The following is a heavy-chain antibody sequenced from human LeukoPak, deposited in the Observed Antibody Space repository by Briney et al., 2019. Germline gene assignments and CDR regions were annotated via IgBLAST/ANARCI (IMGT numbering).Heavy chain of an antibody. CDR1: GFTFSSYG. V-gene: IGHV3-30*02. J-gene: IGHJ3*02. CDR2: IRYDGSNK. Sequence: PGGSLRLSCAASGFTFSSYGMHWVRQAPGKGLEWVAFIRYDGSNKYYADSVKGRFTISRDNSKNTLYLQMNSLRAEDTAVYYCARAPGRDWNDSGGAFNIWGQGTMVTVSS. CDR3: ARAPGRDWNDSGGAFNI. D-gene: IGHD1-1*01.